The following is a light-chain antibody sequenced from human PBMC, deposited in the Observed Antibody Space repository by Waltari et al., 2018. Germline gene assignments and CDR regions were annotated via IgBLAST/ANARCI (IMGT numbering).Light chain of an antibody. CDR1: QSISSY. J-gene: IGKJ1*01. CDR2: AAS. CDR3: QQSYSTPLT. V-gene: IGKV1-39*01. Sequence: IQMTHSPSSLSASVGDRVPITFRASQSISSYLNWYQQKQGKSPKLLIYAASSLQSGVPSRFSGRGSGTDCTLTISSLQPEDFATYYCQQSYSTPLTFGQGTKVEIK.